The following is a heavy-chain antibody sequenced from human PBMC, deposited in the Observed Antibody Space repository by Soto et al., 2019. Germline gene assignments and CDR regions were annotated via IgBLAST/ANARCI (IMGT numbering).Heavy chain of an antibody. CDR2: ISYDGSNK. D-gene: IGHD1-20*01. CDR3: ARAHITRSNWFEP. V-gene: IGHV3-30*09. Sequence: GGSLRLSCAASGFTFSSYAMHWVRQAPGKGLEWVAVISYDGSNKYYADSVKGRFAISRENSKNTLYLQMNSLRAEDTAVYYCARAHITRSNWFEPWGEGTLVTVSP. CDR1: GFTFSSYA. J-gene: IGHJ5*02.